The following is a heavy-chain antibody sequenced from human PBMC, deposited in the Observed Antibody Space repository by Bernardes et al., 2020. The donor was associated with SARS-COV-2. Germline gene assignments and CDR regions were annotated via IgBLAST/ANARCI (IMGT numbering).Heavy chain of an antibody. Sequence: GGSLRLSCAASGFIFSSYAMSWVRQAPGKGLEWVSAISGSGYNTYYADSVKGRFTISRDNSKNTLYLQMNSLRAEDTAVYYCAKDPLGYCSGGSCYFDYWGQGTLVTVSS. CDR3: AKDPLGYCSGGSCYFDY. V-gene: IGHV3-23*01. CDR2: ISGSGYNT. CDR1: GFIFSSYA. J-gene: IGHJ4*02. D-gene: IGHD2-15*01.